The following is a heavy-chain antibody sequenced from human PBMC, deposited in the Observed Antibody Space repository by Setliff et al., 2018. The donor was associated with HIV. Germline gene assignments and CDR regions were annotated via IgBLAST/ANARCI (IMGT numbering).Heavy chain of an antibody. J-gene: IGHJ4*02. CDR1: GFTFNNNG. V-gene: IGHV3-20*04. D-gene: IGHD3-9*01. CDR2: ITSNGGRT. CDR3: AREPYYDILTGYLDY. Sequence: GESLRLSCAVSGFTFNNNGMSWVRQAPGKGLEWVSGITSNGGRTGYADSVKGRFTISRDNAKNSLYLQMNSLRAEDTALYYCAREPYYDILTGYLDYWGQGALVTVSS.